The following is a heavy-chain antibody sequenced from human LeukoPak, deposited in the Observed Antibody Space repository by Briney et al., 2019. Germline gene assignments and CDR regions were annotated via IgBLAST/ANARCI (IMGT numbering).Heavy chain of an antibody. CDR3: ARHHYYDSSGYPPPYYYGMDV. J-gene: IGHJ6*02. CDR2: IYPGDSDT. V-gene: IGHV5-51*01. Sequence: GESLKISCKGSGYSFTSYWIGWVRQMPGKGLEWMGIIYPGDSDTRYSPSFQGQVTISADKSISTAYLQWSSLKASDTAMDYCARHHYYDSSGYPPPYYYGMDVWGQGTTVTVSS. D-gene: IGHD3-22*01. CDR1: GYSFTSYW.